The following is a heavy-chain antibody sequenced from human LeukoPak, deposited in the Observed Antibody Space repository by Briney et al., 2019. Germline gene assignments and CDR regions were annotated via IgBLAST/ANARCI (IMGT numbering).Heavy chain of an antibody. Sequence: GASVKVSCKASGYTFTSYGISWVRQAPGQGLEWMGIINPSGGSTSYAQKFQGRVTMTRDTSTSTVYIELSSLRSEDTAVYYCARDIEFPMGYHFDCWGQGTLVTVSS. CDR1: GYTFTSYG. CDR3: ARDIEFPMGYHFDC. V-gene: IGHV1-46*01. D-gene: IGHD5/OR15-5a*01. J-gene: IGHJ4*02. CDR2: INPSGGST.